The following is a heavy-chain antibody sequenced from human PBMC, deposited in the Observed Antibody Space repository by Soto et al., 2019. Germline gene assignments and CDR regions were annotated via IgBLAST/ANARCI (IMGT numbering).Heavy chain of an antibody. CDR2: ISGSGDDS. CDR1: GFSFSSYA. D-gene: IGHD6-13*01. CDR3: ARGGIPVSGTVWNWFVL. V-gene: IGHV3-23*01. Sequence: EVQLLESGGDVVHPGGSLRLSCTASGFSFSSYALNWVRQAPGKGLEWISGISGSGDDSYYAGSVKGRSTISRDNSKNTLYLQINSLRPDDTAVYYCARGGIPVSGTVWNWFVLWGQGTLVTVSS. J-gene: IGHJ5*01.